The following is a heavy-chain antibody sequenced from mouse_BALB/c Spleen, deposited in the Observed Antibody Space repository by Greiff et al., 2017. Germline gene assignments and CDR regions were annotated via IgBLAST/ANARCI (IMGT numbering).Heavy chain of an antibody. CDR2: INPSSGYT. CDR1: GYTFTSYT. D-gene: IGHD2-14*01. J-gene: IGHJ4*01. CDR3: ARNYRYGDYYAMDY. V-gene: IGHV1-4*01. Sequence: QVQLKESGAELARPGASVKMSCKASGYTFTSYTMHWVKQRPGQGLEWIGYINPSSGYTNYNQKFKDKATLTADKSSSTAYMQLSSLTSEDSAVYYCARNYRYGDYYAMDYWGQGTSVTVSS.